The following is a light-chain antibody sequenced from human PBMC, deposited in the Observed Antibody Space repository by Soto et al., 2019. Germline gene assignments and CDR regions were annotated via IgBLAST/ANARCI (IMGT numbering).Light chain of an antibody. CDR3: SSYTSSSTYV. CDR2: EVN. J-gene: IGLJ1*01. Sequence: QSVLTQPASVSGSPGQSITISCTGASSDVGDYNYVSWYQHHPGKAPKLLIYEVNNRPSGVSDRFSGSKPGNVASLTISWLQAEDEADYYCSSYTSSSTYVFGTGTKVTVL. V-gene: IGLV2-14*01. CDR1: SSDVGDYNY.